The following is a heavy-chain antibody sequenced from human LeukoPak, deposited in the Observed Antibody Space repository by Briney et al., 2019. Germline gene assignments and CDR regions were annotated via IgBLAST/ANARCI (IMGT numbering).Heavy chain of an antibody. CDR3: AREGIATLGFDP. J-gene: IGHJ5*02. V-gene: IGHV1-69*13. Sequence: SVKVSCKASGGTLSSYAISWVRQAPGQGLEWMGGIIPIFGTANYAQKFQGRVTITADESTSTAYMELSSLRSEDTAVYYCAREGIATLGFDPWGQGTLVTVSS. CDR1: GGTLSSYA. D-gene: IGHD2-21*01. CDR2: IIPIFGTA.